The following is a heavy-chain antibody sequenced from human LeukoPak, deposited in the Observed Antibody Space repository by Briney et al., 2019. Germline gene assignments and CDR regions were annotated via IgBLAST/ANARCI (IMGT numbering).Heavy chain of an antibody. J-gene: IGHJ4*02. CDR3: AREGGFYRPLDY. CDR2: VHLDGRT. D-gene: IGHD3-3*01. CDR1: GGSVINTNW. V-gene: IGHV4-4*02. Sequence: SETLSLTCGVSGGSVINTNWWTWVRQPPGKGLEWIGEVHLDGRTNYNPSLESRLTMSVDVSENQVSLKLTSLTAADTAVYYCAREGGFYRPLDYSGQGTLVTVSS.